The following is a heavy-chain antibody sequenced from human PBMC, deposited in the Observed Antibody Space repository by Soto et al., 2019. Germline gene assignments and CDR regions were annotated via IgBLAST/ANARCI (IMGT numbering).Heavy chain of an antibody. CDR2: IYYSGST. D-gene: IGHD5-18*01. V-gene: IGHV4-59*01. J-gene: IGHJ4*02. CDR1: GGSISSYY. CDR3: AREGYGYVDY. Sequence: LSLTCTVSGGSISSYYWSWIRQPPGKGLEWIGYIYYSGSTNYNPSLKSRVTISVDTSKNQFSLKLSSVTAADTAVYYCAREGYGYVDYWGQGTLVTVSS.